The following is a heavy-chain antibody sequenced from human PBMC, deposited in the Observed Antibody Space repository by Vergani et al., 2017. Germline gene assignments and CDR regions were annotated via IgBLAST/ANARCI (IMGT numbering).Heavy chain of an antibody. Sequence: VQLLQSGGGVIQPGGSVRLSCAASGFTFSSYGMHWVRQAPGKGLEWVAFIRYDGSNKYYADSVKGRFTISRDNSKNTLYLQMNSLRAEDTAVYYCAKGYGSSWYSYYFDYWGQGTLVTVSS. CDR3: AKGYGSSWYSYYFDY. V-gene: IGHV3-30*02. CDR1: GFTFSSYG. D-gene: IGHD6-13*01. J-gene: IGHJ4*02. CDR2: IRYDGSNK.